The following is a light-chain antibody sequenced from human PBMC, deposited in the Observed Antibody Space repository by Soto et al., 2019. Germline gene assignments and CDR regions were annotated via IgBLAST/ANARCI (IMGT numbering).Light chain of an antibody. CDR2: GAS. V-gene: IGKV3-15*01. Sequence: EIVMTQSPATLSVSPGESVTLSCRASQSVTSNLAWYQQKPGQAPILLIFGASTRATGLPARFSGSGSGTEFPLPMPSLRSEDLAVYFCQQYNHWPPTFGHGTKVEIK. CDR3: QQYNHWPPT. J-gene: IGKJ1*01. CDR1: QSVTSN.